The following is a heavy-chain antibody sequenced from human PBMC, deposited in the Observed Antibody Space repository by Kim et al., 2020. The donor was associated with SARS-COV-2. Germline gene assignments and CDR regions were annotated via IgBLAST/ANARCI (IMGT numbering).Heavy chain of an antibody. CDR2: ISGSGRNT. Sequence: GGSLRLSCAASGFTFSNFAINWVRQAPGKGLEWVSGISGSGRNTYYADSVEGRFTISRDNSKNTVYLQMNSLRAEDTAVYYCAKAGDSWKDINGGYYYF. CDR3: AKAGDSWKDINGGYYYF. J-gene: IGHJ4*01. D-gene: IGHD6-25*01. V-gene: IGHV3-23*01. CDR1: GFTFSNFA.